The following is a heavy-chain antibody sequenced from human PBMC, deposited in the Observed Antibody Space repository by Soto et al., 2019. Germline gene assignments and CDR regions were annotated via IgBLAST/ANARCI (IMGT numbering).Heavy chain of an antibody. D-gene: IGHD3-16*01. CDR1: GFIFSNYA. V-gene: IGHV3-23*01. CDR3: AKDRLGGGLDY. J-gene: IGHJ4*02. CDR2: VTSRGDTT. Sequence: EVHLLQSGGGLVQPGGSLRLSCAASGFIFSNYARNWVRQAPGKGLEWVSIVTSRGDTTYYADSVKGRFTISRDNSKNTLYLQVNSLTAEDTAVYYCAKDRLGGGLDYWGQGTLVSVSS.